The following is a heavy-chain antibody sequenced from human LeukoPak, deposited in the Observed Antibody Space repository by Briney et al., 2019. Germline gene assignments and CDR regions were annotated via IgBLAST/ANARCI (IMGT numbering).Heavy chain of an antibody. J-gene: IGHJ4*02. V-gene: IGHV3-48*01. CDR1: GFTFATYN. Sequence: PGESLRLSCATSGFTFATYNMYWVRQAPGKGPEWIAYINASNTTKYYADSVKGRFTISRDNAKNSLYLQMNSLRAEDTAVYYCARDSASIAARPWYFDYWGQGTLVTVSS. CDR3: ARDSASIAARPWYFDY. D-gene: IGHD6-6*01. CDR2: INASNTTK.